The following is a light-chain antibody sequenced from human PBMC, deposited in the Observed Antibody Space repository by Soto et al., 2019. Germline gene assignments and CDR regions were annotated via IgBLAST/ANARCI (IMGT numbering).Light chain of an antibody. CDR3: QSYDSNNWV. CDR1: SGSIASNY. J-gene: IGLJ3*02. Sequence: NFMLTQPHSVSESTGKTVTISCTGSSGSIASNYVQWYQQRPGSAPTTVIYEDNRRPSGVPDRFSGSIDNSSNSASLTISGLKTEDEADYYCQSYDSNNWVFGGGTKLTVL. CDR2: EDN. V-gene: IGLV6-57*02.